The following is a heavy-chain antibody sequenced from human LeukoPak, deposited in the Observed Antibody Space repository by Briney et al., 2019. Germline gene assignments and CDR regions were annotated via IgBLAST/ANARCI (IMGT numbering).Heavy chain of an antibody. CDR3: AIRGRSYFDY. J-gene: IGHJ4*02. CDR1: GITVTSNY. V-gene: IGHV3-66*01. D-gene: IGHD5-24*01. Sequence: GGSLRLSCAASGITVTSNYMSWGWQAPGKGLEWVSVIYSGDSTYYTDSVKGRFTISRDNSKNTLYLQMNSLRAEDTAVYFCAIRGRSYFDYWGQGTLVTVSP. CDR2: IYSGDST.